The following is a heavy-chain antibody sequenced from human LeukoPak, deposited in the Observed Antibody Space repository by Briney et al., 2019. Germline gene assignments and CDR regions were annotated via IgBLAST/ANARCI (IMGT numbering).Heavy chain of an antibody. CDR3: ARDSPIAYGVPGEASSDY. D-gene: IGHD4-17*01. CDR1: GFTFSSYW. Sequence: GGSLRLSCAASGFTFSSYWMSWVRQAPGKGLEWVANIKQDGSEKYYVDSVKGRFTISRDNAKNSLYLQMNSLSVEDTAIYYCARDSPIAYGVPGEASSDYWGQGTLVTVSS. J-gene: IGHJ4*02. V-gene: IGHV3-7*03. CDR2: IKQDGSEK.